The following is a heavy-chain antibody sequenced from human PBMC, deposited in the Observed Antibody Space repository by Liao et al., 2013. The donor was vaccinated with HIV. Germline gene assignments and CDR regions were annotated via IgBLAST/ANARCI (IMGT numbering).Heavy chain of an antibody. D-gene: IGHD3-3*01. V-gene: IGHV4-59*10. CDR2: IYTSGST. Sequence: QVQLQQWGAGLLKPSETLSLTCAVYGGSFSGYYWSWIRQPAGKGLEWIGRIYTSGSTNYNPSLKSRVTMSVDTSKNQFSLKLSSVTAADTAVYYCARDGSYRGLTVDYWGQGTLVTVSS. CDR3: ARDGSYRGLTVDY. J-gene: IGHJ4*02. CDR1: GGSFSGYY.